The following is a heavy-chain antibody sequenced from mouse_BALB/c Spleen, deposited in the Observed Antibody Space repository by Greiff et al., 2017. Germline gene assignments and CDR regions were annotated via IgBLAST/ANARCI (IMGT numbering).Heavy chain of an antibody. J-gene: IGHJ3*01. D-gene: IGHD2-14*01. CDR3: ARWGYRYDFAY. V-gene: IGHV1-69*02. Sequence: QVQLQQPGAELVKPGASVKLSCKASGYTFTSYWMHWVKQRPGQGLEWIGEIDPSDSYTNYNQKFKGKATLTVDKSSSTAYMQLSSLTSEDSAVYYCARWGYRYDFAYWGQGTLVTVSA. CDR1: GYTFTSYW. CDR2: IDPSDSYT.